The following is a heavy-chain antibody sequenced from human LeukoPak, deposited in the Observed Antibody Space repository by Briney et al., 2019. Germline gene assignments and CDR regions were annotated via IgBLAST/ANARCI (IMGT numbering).Heavy chain of an antibody. J-gene: IGHJ4*02. CDR3: ARDTYYDFWSGYSAMYYFDY. CDR1: GGTFSSYA. D-gene: IGHD3-3*01. Sequence: GSSVKVSCKASGGTFSSYAISWVRQAPGQGLEWMGGIIPIFGTANYAQKFQGRVTITTDESTSTAYMELSSLRSEDTAVYYCARDTYYDFWSGYSAMYYFDYWGQGTLVTVSS. V-gene: IGHV1-69*05. CDR2: IIPIFGTA.